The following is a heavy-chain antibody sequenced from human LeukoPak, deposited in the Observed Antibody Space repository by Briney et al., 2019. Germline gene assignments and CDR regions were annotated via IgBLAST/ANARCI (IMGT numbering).Heavy chain of an antibody. Sequence: GGSLRLSCAASGYTFSSYGMHWVRQAPGKGLEWVAVISYDGSNKYYADSVKGRFTISRDNSKNTLYLQMNSLRAEDTAVYYCAKDLWRYCSGGSCYTDYWGQGTLVTVSS. CDR2: ISYDGSNK. D-gene: IGHD2-15*01. V-gene: IGHV3-30*18. CDR3: AKDLWRYCSGGSCYTDY. CDR1: GYTFSSYG. J-gene: IGHJ4*02.